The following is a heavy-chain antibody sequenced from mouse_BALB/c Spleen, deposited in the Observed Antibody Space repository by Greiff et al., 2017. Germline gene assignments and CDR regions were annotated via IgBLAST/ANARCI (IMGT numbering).Heavy chain of an antibody. V-gene: IGHV1-53*01. J-gene: IGHJ1*01. CDR2: INPSNGGT. Sequence: QVQLQQSGAELVKPGASVKLSCKASGYTFTSYYMYWVKQRPGQGLEWIGEINPSNGGTNFNEKFKGKATLTADKSSSTAYMQLSSLTSEDSAVYFCARSYYRYDDWYFDVWGAGTTVTVSS. CDR3: ARSYYRYDDWYFDV. D-gene: IGHD2-14*01. CDR1: GYTFTSYY.